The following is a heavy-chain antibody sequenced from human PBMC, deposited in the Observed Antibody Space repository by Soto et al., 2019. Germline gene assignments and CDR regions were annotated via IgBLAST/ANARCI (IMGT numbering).Heavy chain of an antibody. CDR3: ASDGSGSYR. V-gene: IGHV3-7*01. J-gene: IGHJ4*02. Sequence: EVQLVESGGGLVKPGGSLRLSCAASGFTFSSYWMSWVRQAPGKGLEWVANIKQDGSVRHYVDAVKGRFTISRDNAKNSQYLQLNSWGDEHQGVYYSASDGSGSYRWGQGTLVTVSS. CDR2: IKQDGSVR. CDR1: GFTFSSYW. D-gene: IGHD3-10*01.